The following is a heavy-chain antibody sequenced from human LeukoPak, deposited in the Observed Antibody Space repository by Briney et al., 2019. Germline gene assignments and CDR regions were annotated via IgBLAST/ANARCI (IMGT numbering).Heavy chain of an antibody. J-gene: IGHJ3*02. D-gene: IGHD3-22*01. CDR2: IYYSGST. Sequence: SETLSLTCTVSGGSISSGGYYWSWIRQHPGKGLEWIGYIYYSGSTYYNPSLKSRVTISVDTSKNQFSLKLSSVTAADTAVYYCARGTPYCYDSSGYQDAFDIWGQGTMVTVSS. V-gene: IGHV4-31*03. CDR1: GGSISSGGYY. CDR3: ARGTPYCYDSSGYQDAFDI.